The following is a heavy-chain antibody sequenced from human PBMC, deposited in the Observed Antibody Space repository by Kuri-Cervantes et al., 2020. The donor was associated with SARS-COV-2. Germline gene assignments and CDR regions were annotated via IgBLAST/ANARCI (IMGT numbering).Heavy chain of an antibody. CDR2: ISYDGSNK. V-gene: IGHV3-30-3*01. D-gene: IGHD6-19*01. CDR1: GSTFSSYA. CDR3: ATGSTSGWYRRDFDF. J-gene: IGHJ4*02. Sequence: GGSLRLSCAASGSTFSSYAMHWVRQAPGKGLEWVAVISYDGSNKYYADSVKGRFTISRDNSKNTLYLQMNSLKAEDTAVYYCATGSTSGWYRRDFDFWGLGTLVTVSS.